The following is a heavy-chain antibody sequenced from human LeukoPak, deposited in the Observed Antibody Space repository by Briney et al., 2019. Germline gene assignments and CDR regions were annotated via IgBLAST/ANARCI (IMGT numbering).Heavy chain of an antibody. CDR3: ARGDTAMGNDAFDI. CDR1: GFTFSSYE. V-gene: IGHV3-48*03. D-gene: IGHD5-18*01. CDR2: ISSSGSTI. Sequence: GGSPRLSCAASGFTFSSYEMNWVRQAPGKGREGVSYISSSGSTIYYADSVKGRFTISRDNAKNSLYLQMNSLRAEDTAVYYCARGDTAMGNDAFDIWGQGTMVAVSS. J-gene: IGHJ3*02.